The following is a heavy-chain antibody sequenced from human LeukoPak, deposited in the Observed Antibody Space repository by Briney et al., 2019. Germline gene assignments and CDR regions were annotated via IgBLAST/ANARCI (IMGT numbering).Heavy chain of an antibody. CDR1: GYTFTSYG. CDR3: ARVPPPIAVAGTGDY. Sequence: ASVKVSCKASGYTFTSYGISWVRQAPGQGVEWMGWISAYNGNTNYSQKLQGRVTMTTDTTTSTAYMELRSLRSDDTAVYYCARVPPPIAVAGTGDYWGQGTLVTVSS. CDR2: ISAYNGNT. V-gene: IGHV1-18*01. J-gene: IGHJ4*02. D-gene: IGHD6-19*01.